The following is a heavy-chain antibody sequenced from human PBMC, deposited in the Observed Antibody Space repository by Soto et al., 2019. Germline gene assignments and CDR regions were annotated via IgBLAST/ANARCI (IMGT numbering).Heavy chain of an antibody. CDR2: INPNSGGT. J-gene: IGHJ3*02. CDR3: ARAADDSSGYYVSENAFDI. V-gene: IGHV1-2*04. CDR1: GYTFTGYY. Sequence: ASVKVSCKASGYTFTGYYMHWVRQPPGQGLEWMGWINPNSGGTNYAQKFQGWVTMTRDTSISTAYMELSRLRSDDTAVYYCARAADDSSGYYVSENAFDIWGQGTMVTVSS. D-gene: IGHD3-22*01.